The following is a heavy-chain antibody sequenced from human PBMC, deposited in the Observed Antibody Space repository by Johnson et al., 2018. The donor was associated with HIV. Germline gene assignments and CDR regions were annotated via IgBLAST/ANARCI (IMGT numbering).Heavy chain of an antibody. Sequence: VESGGGLVQPGGSLRLSCAASGFTFSSYDMHWVRQATGKGLEWVSAIGTAGDTYYPGSVKGRFTISRENAKNSLYLQMNSLRDGDTAVYYCARGLWDTPPGGAFDIWGQGTMVTVSS. D-gene: IGHD2-15*01. V-gene: IGHV3-13*01. CDR3: ARGLWDTPPGGAFDI. CDR2: IGTAGDT. CDR1: GFTFSSYD. J-gene: IGHJ3*02.